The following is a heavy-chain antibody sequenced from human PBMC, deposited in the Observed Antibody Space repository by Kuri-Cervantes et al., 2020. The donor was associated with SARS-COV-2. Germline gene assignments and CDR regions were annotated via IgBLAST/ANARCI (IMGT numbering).Heavy chain of an antibody. CDR1: GGSFSGYY. D-gene: IGHD5-18*01. Sequence: SQTLSLTCAVYGGSFSGYYWSWIRQPPGKGLEWIGYIYYSGSTYYNPSLKSRVTISVDTSKNQFSLKLSSVTAADTAVYYCARDGGLHEGYSYGYIDYWGQGTLVTVSS. V-gene: IGHV4-30-4*08. CDR3: ARDGGLHEGYSYGYIDY. CDR2: IYYSGST. J-gene: IGHJ4*02.